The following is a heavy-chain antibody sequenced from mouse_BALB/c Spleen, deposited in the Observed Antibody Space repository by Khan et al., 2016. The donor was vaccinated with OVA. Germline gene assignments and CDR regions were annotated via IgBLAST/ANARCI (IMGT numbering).Heavy chain of an antibody. Sequence: EVELVESGGGLVQPGGSRKLSCAASGFTFSTYGMHWVRQASEKGLVWVAYIIGDSSTVYYADTVKGRFTISRDNPKNTLFLQMTSLMSEDTARYYCATSYFYGYYFDYWGPGTTLTVSS. D-gene: IGHD1-1*01. CDR3: ATSYFYGYYFDY. CDR1: GFTFSTYG. V-gene: IGHV5-17*02. J-gene: IGHJ2*01. CDR2: IIGDSSTV.